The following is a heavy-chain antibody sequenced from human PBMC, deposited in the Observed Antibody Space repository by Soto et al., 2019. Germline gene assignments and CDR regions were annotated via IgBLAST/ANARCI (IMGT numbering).Heavy chain of an antibody. Sequence: VQLVESGGGVVQPGRSLRLSCAASGFTFSDYAMHWVRQAPGKGLEWVAVVSHDGRNTHYADSVKGRFTISRDSSKKTAFLGLTSLSVADTAVYFCGKGGRLWLVTSDFYSWGQGALVSVSS. CDR2: VSHDGRNT. V-gene: IGHV3-30*18. D-gene: IGHD6-19*01. J-gene: IGHJ4*02. CDR1: GFTFSDYA. CDR3: GKGGRLWLVTSDFYS.